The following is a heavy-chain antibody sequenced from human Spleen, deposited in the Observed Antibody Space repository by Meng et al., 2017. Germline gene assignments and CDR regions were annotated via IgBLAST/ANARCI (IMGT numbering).Heavy chain of an antibody. CDR2: ISDDANIA. CDR3: ARSKYEKRISLAY. D-gene: IGHD2-8*01. V-gene: IGHV3-74*01. CDR1: GFTFNNYW. Sequence: EVQVVETGGGLVQPGGARRLSCTTSGFTFNNYWLHWVRQAPGKGLVWVARISDDANIATYAGSVRGRSTISRKNAKNTLYLQMNSLRDEDTAVYYCARSKYEKRISLAYWGQGTLVTVSS. J-gene: IGHJ4*02.